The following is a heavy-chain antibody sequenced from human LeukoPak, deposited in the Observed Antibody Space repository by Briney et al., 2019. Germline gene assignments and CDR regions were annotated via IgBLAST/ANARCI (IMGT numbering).Heavy chain of an antibody. Sequence: SETLSLTCAVSGGSISSSSYSWGWIRQPPGKGLEWIGTIYYSGITYYNPSLKSRITISVDTSKDQLSLRLSSVTAADTAMYYCARNATSRSFDVWGQGTMVTVSS. J-gene: IGHJ3*01. CDR1: GGSISSSSYS. V-gene: IGHV4-39*01. CDR3: ARNATSRSFDV. CDR2: IYYSGIT. D-gene: IGHD3-16*02.